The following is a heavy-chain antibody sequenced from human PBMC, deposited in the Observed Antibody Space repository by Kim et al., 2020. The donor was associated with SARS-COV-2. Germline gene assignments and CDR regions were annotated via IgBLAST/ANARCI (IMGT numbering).Heavy chain of an antibody. D-gene: IGHD1-26*01. J-gene: IGHJ4*02. CDR2: INHSGST. V-gene: IGHV4-34*01. CDR1: GGSFSGYY. CDR3: ARGRGGIVGARRTWDY. Sequence: SETLSLTCAVYGGSFSGYYWSWIRQPPGKGLEWIGEINHSGSTNYNPSLKSRVTISVDTSKNQFSLKLSSVTAADTAVYYCARGRGGIVGARRTWDYWGQGTLVTVSS.